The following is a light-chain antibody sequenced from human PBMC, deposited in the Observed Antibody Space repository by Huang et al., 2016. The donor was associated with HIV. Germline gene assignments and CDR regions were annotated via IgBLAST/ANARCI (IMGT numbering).Light chain of an antibody. CDR2: GAS. Sequence: EIVMTQSPATLSVSPGEGATLSCRASQSGSSNVAWYQQKPGQAPRLLIHGASTRATGLPGRFSGSGSGTEFTLTISSLQSEDFAVYYCQQYNNWPQTFGQGTKVEIK. V-gene: IGKV3-15*01. CDR1: QSGSSN. J-gene: IGKJ1*01. CDR3: QQYNNWPQT.